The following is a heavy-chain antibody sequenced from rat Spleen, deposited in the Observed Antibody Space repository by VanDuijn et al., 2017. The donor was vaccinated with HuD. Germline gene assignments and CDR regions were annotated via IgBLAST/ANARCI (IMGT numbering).Heavy chain of an antibody. CDR3: VRRHYGYTDYFDY. CDR2: ISTGGGNT. J-gene: IGHJ2*01. V-gene: IGHV5S13*01. D-gene: IGHD1-9*01. Sequence: EVQLAGSGGGLVQPGRSLKLSCAASGFTFSDYYMAWVRQAPTKGLEWIASISTGGGNTYYRDSVKGRFTISRDNAKNTQYLQMDSLRSEDTATYYCVRRHYGYTDYFDYWGQGVMVTVSS. CDR1: GFTFSDYY.